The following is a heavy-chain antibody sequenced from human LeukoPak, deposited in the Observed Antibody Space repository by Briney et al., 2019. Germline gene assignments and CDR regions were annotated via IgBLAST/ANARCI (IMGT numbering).Heavy chain of an antibody. V-gene: IGHV4-59*12. CDR2: ISYTGTT. Sequence: SETLSLTCTVSGGSISSYYWSWIRQPPGKGLEWIGYISYTGTTNYNPSLKSRVTVSVDTSKNQFSLKLSSVTAADTAVYYCASRGNYGGKLWPFDIWGQGTMVTVSS. CDR1: GGSISSYY. D-gene: IGHD4-23*01. J-gene: IGHJ3*02. CDR3: ASRGNYGGKLWPFDI.